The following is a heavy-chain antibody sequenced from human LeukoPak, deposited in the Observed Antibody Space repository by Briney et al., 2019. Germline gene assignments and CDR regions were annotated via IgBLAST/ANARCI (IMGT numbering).Heavy chain of an antibody. CDR3: ARGGDYYGSGGLLR. V-gene: IGHV1-69*01. CDR1: GGTFSSYA. J-gene: IGHJ4*02. Sequence: GASVKVSCKASGGTFSSYAISWVRQAPGQGLEWMGGIIPIFGTANYAQKFQGRVTITADESTSTAYMELSSLRSEDTAVYYCARGGDYYGSGGLLRWGQGTLVTVSS. D-gene: IGHD3-10*01. CDR2: IIPIFGTA.